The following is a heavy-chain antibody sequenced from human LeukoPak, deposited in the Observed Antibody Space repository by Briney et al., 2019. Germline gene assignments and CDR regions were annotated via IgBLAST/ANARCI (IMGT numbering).Heavy chain of an antibody. CDR1: GYSFTSYW. Sequence: GESLKISCKGSGYSFTSYWIGWVRQMPGKGLEWMGIIYPGDSDTRYSPSFQGQVTISADKSISTAYLQWSSLKASDTAMYHCARECSSTTFGHIDPPKMGRHEDNWFDPWGQGTLVTVSS. CDR3: ARECSSTTFGHIDPPKMGRHEDNWFDP. CDR2: IYPGDSDT. J-gene: IGHJ5*02. V-gene: IGHV5-51*01. D-gene: IGHD2-2*01.